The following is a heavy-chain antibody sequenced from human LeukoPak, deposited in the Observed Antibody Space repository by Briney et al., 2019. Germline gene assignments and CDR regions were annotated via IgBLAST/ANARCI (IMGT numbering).Heavy chain of an antibody. Sequence: ASVKVPCKASGYTFTGYYMHWVRQAPGQGLEWMGWINPNSGGTNYAQKFQGRVTMTRDTSISTAYMELSRLRSDDTAVYYCARESPGVGSTPAAYAFDIWGQGTMVTASS. CDR2: INPNSGGT. V-gene: IGHV1-2*02. D-gene: IGHD2-15*01. CDR1: GYTFTGYY. J-gene: IGHJ3*02. CDR3: ARESPGVGSTPAAYAFDI.